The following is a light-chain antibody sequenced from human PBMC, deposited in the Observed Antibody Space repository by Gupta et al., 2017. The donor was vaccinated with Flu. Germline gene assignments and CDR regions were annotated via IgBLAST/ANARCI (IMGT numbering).Light chain of an antibody. Sequence: DIVMTQSPDSLSVSLGERATINCKSSQSLLYSSNSKNYLAWYQQKPGQPPKLLIYWASTRESGVPDRFSGSGSGTDFTLTISSLQSEDVAVYHCQQYDSNAKTFDQGTKVEI. CDR2: WAS. CDR3: QQYDSNAKT. CDR1: QSLLYSSNSKNY. J-gene: IGKJ2*01. V-gene: IGKV4-1*01.